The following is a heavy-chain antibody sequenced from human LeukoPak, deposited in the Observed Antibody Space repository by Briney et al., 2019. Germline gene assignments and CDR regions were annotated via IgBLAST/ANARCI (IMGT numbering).Heavy chain of an antibody. D-gene: IGHD1-1*01. Sequence: SETLSLTCTVSVGSISSSSYYWVWIRQPPGKGLEWIGSIFYSGSTNYNPSLKSRVTISVYTSKNQFSLKLSSVTAADTAVYYCAGTYRYNYFYYMDVWGKGTTVT. J-gene: IGHJ6*03. CDR1: VGSISSSSYY. V-gene: IGHV4-39*07. CDR3: AGTYRYNYFYYMDV. CDR2: IFYSGST.